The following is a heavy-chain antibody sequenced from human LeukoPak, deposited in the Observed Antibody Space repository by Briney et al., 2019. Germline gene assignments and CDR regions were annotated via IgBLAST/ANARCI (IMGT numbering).Heavy chain of an antibody. CDR2: IYYSGST. D-gene: IGHD3-3*01. Sequence: SETLSLTCTVSGGSISSYYWSWIRQPPGKGLEWIGYIYYSGSTNYNPSLKSRVTISVDTSKNQFSLKLSSVTAADTAVYYCARFRGYDFWSGYPNQNWFDPWGQGTLVTVPS. CDR3: ARFRGYDFWSGYPNQNWFDP. V-gene: IGHV4-59*01. J-gene: IGHJ5*02. CDR1: GGSISSYY.